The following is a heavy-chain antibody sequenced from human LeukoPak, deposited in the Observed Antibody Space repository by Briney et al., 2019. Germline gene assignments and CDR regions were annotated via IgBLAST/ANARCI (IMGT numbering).Heavy chain of an antibody. D-gene: IGHD5-12*01. CDR1: GFTISSDY. CDR3: GRVGDGYNDNY. CDR2: ISSGGST. Sequence: GGSLRLSCAASGFTISSDYMGWVRQAPEKGLEWVSLISSGGSTYYADSLKGRFTISRDNSKNTLYLQMNSLRAEDTAVYYCGRVGDGYNDNYWGQGTLVTVSS. V-gene: IGHV3-66*01. J-gene: IGHJ4*02.